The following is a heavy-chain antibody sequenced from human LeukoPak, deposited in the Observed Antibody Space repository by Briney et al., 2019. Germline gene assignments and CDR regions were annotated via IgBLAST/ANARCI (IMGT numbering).Heavy chain of an antibody. CDR2: INSDGSTA. CDR1: GFTFSGYW. D-gene: IGHD4-23*01. V-gene: IGHV3-74*01. J-gene: IGHJ4*02. Sequence: PGGSLRLSCAASGFTFSGYWMHWVRQAPGKGLVWVSRINSDGSTASYADSVKGRFTISRDNAKNTLYLQMNSLRAEDTAVYYCARDDYGGRGEFDYWGQGTLVTVSS. CDR3: ARDDYGGRGEFDY.